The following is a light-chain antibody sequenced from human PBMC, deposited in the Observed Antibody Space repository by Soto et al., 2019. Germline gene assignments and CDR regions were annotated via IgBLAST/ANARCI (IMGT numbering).Light chain of an antibody. J-gene: IGKJ2*01. CDR1: QSVGSG. CDR2: GAS. Sequence: FPRSLFAPLGVRAPLFWRGSQSVGSGLSWYQQKPDQAPRLLIYGASTRATGIPARFSGSGSGTEFTLTISSLQSEDYAVYYCQQYNNWLPYTFGQGTKVDIK. CDR3: QQYNNWLPYT. V-gene: IGKV3-15*01.